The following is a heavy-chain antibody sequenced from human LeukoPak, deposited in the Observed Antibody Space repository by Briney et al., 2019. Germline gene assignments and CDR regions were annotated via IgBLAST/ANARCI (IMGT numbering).Heavy chain of an antibody. Sequence: GESLKISCKGSGYRFSNFWIGWVRQMPGQGLEWMGIIYPGDSDTRYSPSFEGQVTISADRSINTAYLQWSSLKASDTAMYYCARLPGDFYYHAMDLWGQGTAVTVSS. V-gene: IGHV5-51*01. CDR1: GYRFSNFW. CDR2: IYPGDSDT. CDR3: ARLPGDFYYHAMDL. D-gene: IGHD3-10*01. J-gene: IGHJ6*02.